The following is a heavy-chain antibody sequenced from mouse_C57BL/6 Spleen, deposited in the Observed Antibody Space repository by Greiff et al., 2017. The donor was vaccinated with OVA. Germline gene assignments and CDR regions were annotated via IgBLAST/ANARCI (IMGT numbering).Heavy chain of an antibody. CDR2: IWSDGST. V-gene: IGHV2-6*03. CDR3: ARFYYDYDGAWFAY. D-gene: IGHD2-4*01. Sequence: VQLVESGPGLVAPSQSLSITCTVSGFSLTSYGVHWVRQPPGKGLEWLVVIWSDGSTTYNSALKSRLSISKDNSKSQVFLKMNSLQTDDTAMYYCARFYYDYDGAWFAYWGQGTLVTVSA. J-gene: IGHJ3*01. CDR1: GFSLTSYG.